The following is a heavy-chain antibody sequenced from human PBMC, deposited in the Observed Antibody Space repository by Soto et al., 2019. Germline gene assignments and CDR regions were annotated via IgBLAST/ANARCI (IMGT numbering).Heavy chain of an antibody. CDR2: IFYSGST. V-gene: IGHV4-31*03. CDR1: GGSISSGGYY. CDR3: AREVQPPYYFDQ. J-gene: IGHJ4*02. D-gene: IGHD1-1*01. Sequence: QVQLQESGPGLVKPSQTLSLTCTVSGGSISSGGYYWSWIRQLPGKGLDWIGYIFYSGSTYYNPSLKSRVTISVDTAKTQFSLNLSSVTAADTAVYYCAREVQPPYYFDQWGQGTLVTVSS.